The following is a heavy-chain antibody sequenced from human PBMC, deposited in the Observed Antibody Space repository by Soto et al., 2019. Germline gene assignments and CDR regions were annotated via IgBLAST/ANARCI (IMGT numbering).Heavy chain of an antibody. CDR3: ARDWSIAVAGTNYYGMDV. CDR1: GYTFTSYG. V-gene: IGHV1-18*01. D-gene: IGHD6-19*01. Sequence: QVQLVQSGAEVKKPGASVKVSCKASGYTFTSYGISWVRQAPGQGLEWMGWISAYNGNTNYAQKLQGRVTMTTDTSTSTDYMELRSLRSDDTAVYYCARDWSIAVAGTNYYGMDVWGQGTTVTVSS. J-gene: IGHJ6*02. CDR2: ISAYNGNT.